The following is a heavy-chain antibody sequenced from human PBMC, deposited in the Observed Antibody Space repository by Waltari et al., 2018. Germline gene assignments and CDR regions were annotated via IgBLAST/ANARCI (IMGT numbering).Heavy chain of an antibody. Sequence: QLQLQESGPGLVKPSETLSLTCTVSGGSISSSSYYWGWTRQPPGKGPEWIGGVHSSGSTYYNPSLKSRVTISVDTSKNQFSLKLSSVTAADTAVYYCAKLPLFEYSSSSSLGGSGYYYYYYMDVWGKGTTVTVSS. CDR2: VHSSGST. CDR1: GGSISSSSYY. V-gene: IGHV4-39*01. J-gene: IGHJ6*03. D-gene: IGHD6-6*01. CDR3: AKLPLFEYSSSSSLGGSGYYYYYYMDV.